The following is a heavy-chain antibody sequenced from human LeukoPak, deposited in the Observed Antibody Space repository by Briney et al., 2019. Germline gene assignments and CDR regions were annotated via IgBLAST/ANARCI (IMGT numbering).Heavy chain of an antibody. CDR3: ASSPPSYYDSSGYYYGWLGP. D-gene: IGHD3-22*01. J-gene: IGHJ5*02. Sequence: SETLSLTCAVSGGSISSGDYYWNWIRQSPEKGLEWIGHIHYRGSTYYNPSLKSRVTISADTSKNQISLKLTSVPAANTAVYYCASSPPSYYDSSGYYYGWLGPWGQGTLVTVSS. CDR2: IHYRGST. CDR1: GGSISSGDYY. V-gene: IGHV4-31*11.